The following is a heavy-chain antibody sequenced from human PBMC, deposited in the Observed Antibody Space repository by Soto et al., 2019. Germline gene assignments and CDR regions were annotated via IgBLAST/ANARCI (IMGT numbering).Heavy chain of an antibody. Sequence: LRLSCAASGFTFSTYEFNWVRQAPGRGLEWISYISVSGNIIKYADSVKGRFTISRDNAENSLHLHMSSLRVDGTAVYFCVRDTMRASAAASLDYWGQGTQVTVSS. D-gene: IGHD6-13*01. CDR1: GFTFSTYE. V-gene: IGHV3-48*03. CDR3: VRDTMRASAAASLDY. J-gene: IGHJ4*02. CDR2: ISVSGNII.